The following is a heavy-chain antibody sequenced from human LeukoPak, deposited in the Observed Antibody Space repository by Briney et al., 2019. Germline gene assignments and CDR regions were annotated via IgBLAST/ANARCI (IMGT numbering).Heavy chain of an antibody. V-gene: IGHV1-2*02. D-gene: IGHD6-13*01. CDR3: ARLISIRYSSSWLGVDY. Sequence: ASVKVSCKASGYTFTGYYMHWVRQAPGQGLEWMGWINPNSGGTNYAQKFQGRVTMTRDTSISTAYMELSRLRSDDRAVYYCARLISIRYSSSWLGVDYWGQGTLVTVSS. CDR2: INPNSGGT. CDR1: GYTFTGYY. J-gene: IGHJ4*02.